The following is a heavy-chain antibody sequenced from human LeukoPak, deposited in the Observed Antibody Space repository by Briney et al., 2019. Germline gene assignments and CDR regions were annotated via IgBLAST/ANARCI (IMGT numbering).Heavy chain of an antibody. D-gene: IGHD3-3*01. CDR2: INPNSGGA. CDR1: GYTFTGYY. Sequence: ASVKVSCKXSGYTFTGYYMHWVRQAPGQGLEWMGRINPNSGGANYAQKFQGRVTMTRDTSISTAYMELSRLRSDDTAVYYCARGYFYDFFYFDYWGQGTLVTVSS. J-gene: IGHJ4*02. CDR3: ARGYFYDFFYFDY. V-gene: IGHV1-2*06.